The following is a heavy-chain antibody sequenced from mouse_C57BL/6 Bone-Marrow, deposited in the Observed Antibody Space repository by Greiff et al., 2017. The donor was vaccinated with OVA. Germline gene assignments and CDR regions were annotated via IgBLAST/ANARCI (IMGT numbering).Heavy chain of an antibody. D-gene: IGHD1-1*01. CDR3: AREVLRYFDY. CDR1: GYTFTDYY. CDR2: INPNNGGT. V-gene: IGHV1-26*01. Sequence: VQLQQSGPELVKPGASVKISCKASGYTFTDYYMNWVKQSHGKSLEWIGDINPNNGGTSYNQKFKGKATLTVDKSSSTAYMELRSLTSEDSAVYYCAREVLRYFDYWGKGTTLTVSS. J-gene: IGHJ2*01.